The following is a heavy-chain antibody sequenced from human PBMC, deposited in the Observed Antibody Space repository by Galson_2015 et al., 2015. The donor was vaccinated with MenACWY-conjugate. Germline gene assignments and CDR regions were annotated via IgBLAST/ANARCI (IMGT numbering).Heavy chain of an antibody. CDR2: IDWRGKK. Sequence: PALVKPTQTLTLTCTFSGFSLSTYEMCIYWVRQPPGKALEWLARIDWRGKKYHPPTLHTKHPISTDTPPNQGGLTMNNVDPVDTATYYCARMHIVLDATDAFDIWGQGTMVTVSS. V-gene: IGHV2-70*11. J-gene: IGHJ3*02. D-gene: IGHD3-22*01. CDR3: ARMHIVLDATDAFDI. CDR1: GFSLSTYEMC.